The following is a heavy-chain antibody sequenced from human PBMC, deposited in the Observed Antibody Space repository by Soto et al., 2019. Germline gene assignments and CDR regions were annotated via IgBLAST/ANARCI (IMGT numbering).Heavy chain of an antibody. CDR2: IKRDGSTT. V-gene: IGHV3-74*01. Sequence: GGSLRLSCAASGFPFSDYWRHWVRQAPGKGLEWVSRIKRDGSTTNYADSVKGRFTISRDNAKKSLYLQMNSLRPEDTAVYYCAKIGSSWNFDYWGQGTLVTVSS. D-gene: IGHD6-13*01. CDR3: AKIGSSWNFDY. CDR1: GFPFSDYW. J-gene: IGHJ4*02.